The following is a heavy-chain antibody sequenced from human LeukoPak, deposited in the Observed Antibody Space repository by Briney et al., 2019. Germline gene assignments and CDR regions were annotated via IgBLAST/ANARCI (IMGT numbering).Heavy chain of an antibody. CDR1: GYTFTSYE. CDR3: ARASWHYDSSGYYGDRGLDY. CDR2: MNPNSGNT. D-gene: IGHD3-22*01. V-gene: IGHV1-8*01. Sequence: VASVKVSCKASGYTFTSYEINWVRQATGQGLEWMGWMNPNSGNTGYAQKFQGRVTMTRNTSISTAYMELSSLRSEDTAVYYCARASWHYDSSGYYGDRGLDYWGQGTLVTVSS. J-gene: IGHJ4*02.